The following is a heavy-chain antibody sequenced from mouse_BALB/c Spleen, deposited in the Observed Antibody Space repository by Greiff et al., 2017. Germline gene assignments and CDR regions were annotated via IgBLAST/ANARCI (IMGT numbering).Heavy chain of an antibody. CDR1: GYSITSGYY. J-gene: IGHJ3*01. CDR3: ARAPYGYPAWFAY. CDR2: ISYDGSN. V-gene: IGHV3-6*02. Sequence: EVQLVESGPGLVKPSQSLSLTCSVTGYSITSGYYWNWIRQFPGNKLEWMGYISYDGSNNYNPSLKNRISITRDTSKNQFFLKLNSVTTEDTATYYCARAPYGYPAWFAYWGQGTLVTVSA. D-gene: IGHD2-2*01.